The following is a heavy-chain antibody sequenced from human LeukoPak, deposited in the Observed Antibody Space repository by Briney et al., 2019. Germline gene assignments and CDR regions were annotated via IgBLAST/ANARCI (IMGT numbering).Heavy chain of an antibody. D-gene: IGHD6-13*01. CDR1: GFTFSSYG. CDR2: IWYDGSNK. CDR3: ARDHGNRGSSWYNWFDP. V-gene: IGHV3-33*01. Sequence: GGSLRLSCAASGFTFSSYGMHWVRQAPGKGLEWVAVIWYDGSNKYYADSVKGRFTISRDNSKNTLYLQMNSLRAEDTAVYYCARDHGNRGSSWYNWFDPWGQGTLVTVSS. J-gene: IGHJ5*02.